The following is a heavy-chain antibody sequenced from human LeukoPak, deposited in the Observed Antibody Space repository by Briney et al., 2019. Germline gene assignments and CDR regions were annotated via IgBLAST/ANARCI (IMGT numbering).Heavy chain of an antibody. D-gene: IGHD4-23*01. CDR3: AKDIATVVTPGLGY. Sequence: GGSLRLSCAASGFTFSDYYMSWIRQAPGKGLEWVSYISSSGSTIYYADSVKGRFTISRDNAKNSLYLQMNSLRAEDTAVYYCAKDIATVVTPGLGYWGQGTLVTVSS. V-gene: IGHV3-11*04. CDR2: ISSSGSTI. CDR1: GFTFSDYY. J-gene: IGHJ4*02.